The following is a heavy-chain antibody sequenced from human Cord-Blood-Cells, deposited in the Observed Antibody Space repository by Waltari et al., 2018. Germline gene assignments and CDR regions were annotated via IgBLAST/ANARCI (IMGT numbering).Heavy chain of an antibody. CDR3: ARDRDSSGSYFGAFDI. Sequence: QVQLQESGPGLVKPSQTLSLTCTVSGGSISSGGYYWSWIRQHPGKGLEWIGYIYYSGSTYYNPSLKSRVTISVDTSKNQFSLKLSSVTAADTAVYYCARDRDSSGSYFGAFDIWGQGTMVTVSS. J-gene: IGHJ3*02. V-gene: IGHV4-31*03. CDR1: GGSISSGGYY. D-gene: IGHD1-26*01. CDR2: IYYSGST.